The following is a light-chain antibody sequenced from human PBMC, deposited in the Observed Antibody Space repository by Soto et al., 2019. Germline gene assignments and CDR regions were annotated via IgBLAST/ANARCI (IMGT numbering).Light chain of an antibody. V-gene: IGLV2-14*01. CDR2: GVN. CDR1: TNDIGTYEY. Sequence: QSALTQPAYVSGSPGQSITISCTGSTNDIGTYEYVSWHQHHPGKAPKLVIFGVNDRPSGISDRFSGSKSGNTASLTISGLQLEDEAVYYCSSYTTGRSFPWVFGTGTKVTVL. CDR3: SSYTTGRSFPWV. J-gene: IGLJ1*01.